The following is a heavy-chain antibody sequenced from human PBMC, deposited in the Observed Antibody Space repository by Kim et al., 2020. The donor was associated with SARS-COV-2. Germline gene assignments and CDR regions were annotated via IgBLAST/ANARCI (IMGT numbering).Heavy chain of an antibody. CDR3: AADLRGSGSYYYYYYYGMDV. CDR2: IVVGSGNT. Sequence: SVKVSCKASGFTFTSSAMQWVRQARGQRLEWIGWIVVGSGNTNYAQKFQERVTITRDMSTSTAYMELSSLRSEDTAVYYCAADLRGSGSYYYYYYYGMDVWGQGTTVTVSS. CDR1: GFTFTSSA. D-gene: IGHD3-10*01. J-gene: IGHJ6*02. V-gene: IGHV1-58*02.